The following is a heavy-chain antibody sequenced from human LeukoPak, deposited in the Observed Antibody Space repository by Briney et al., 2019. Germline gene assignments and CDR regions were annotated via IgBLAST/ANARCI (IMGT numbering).Heavy chain of an antibody. D-gene: IGHD3-3*01. Sequence: ASVKVSCKASGGTFSSYAISWVRQAPGQGLEWMGGIIPIFGTANYAQKFQGRVTITADESTSTAYMELNSLRAEDTAVYYCARDFYDFWSGYYVDAFDIWGQGTMVTVSS. V-gene: IGHV1-69*13. CDR1: GGTFSSYA. CDR3: ARDFYDFWSGYYVDAFDI. J-gene: IGHJ3*02. CDR2: IIPIFGTA.